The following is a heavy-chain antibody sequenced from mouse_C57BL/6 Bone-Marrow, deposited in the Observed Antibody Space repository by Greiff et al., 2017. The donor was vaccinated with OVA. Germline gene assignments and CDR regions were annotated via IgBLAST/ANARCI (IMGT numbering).Heavy chain of an antibody. Sequence: GGGLVQPKGSLKLSCAASGFSFNTYAMNWVRQAPGKGLEWVARIRSKSNNYATYYADSVKDRFTISRDDSESMLYLQMNNLKTEDTAMYYCVRGGYYWFAYWGQGTLVTVSA. CDR1: GFSFNTYA. CDR2: IRSKSNNYAT. J-gene: IGHJ3*01. D-gene: IGHD2-3*01. CDR3: VRGGYYWFAY. V-gene: IGHV10-1*01.